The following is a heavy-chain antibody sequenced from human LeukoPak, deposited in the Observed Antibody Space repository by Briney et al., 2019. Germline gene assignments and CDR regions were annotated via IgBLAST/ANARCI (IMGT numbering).Heavy chain of an antibody. V-gene: IGHV3-7*01. Sequence: GGSLRLSCAASGFTVSSNWMAWVRQAPGKGLEWVANINQDASTRQYVDSVKGRFTISRDNAKNSLDLQMNSLRVEDTAVYYCARDQSGSLCYWGQGTLVTVSS. CDR3: ARDQSGSLCY. J-gene: IGHJ4*02. D-gene: IGHD1-26*01. CDR1: GFTVSSNW. CDR2: INQDASTR.